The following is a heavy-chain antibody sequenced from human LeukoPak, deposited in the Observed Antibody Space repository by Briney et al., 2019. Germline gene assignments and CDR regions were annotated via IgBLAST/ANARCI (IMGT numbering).Heavy chain of an antibody. J-gene: IGHJ4*02. Sequence: GGSLRLSCAASGFTFSSYAMSWVRQAPGKGLEWVSAISGSGGSTYYADSVKGRFTISRDNCKNTLDLQMNSLKAEDTAVYYCAISPAYYYDSSGYPPGGWGQGTLVTVSS. D-gene: IGHD3-22*01. CDR3: AISPAYYYDSSGYPPGG. V-gene: IGHV3-23*01. CDR1: GFTFSSYA. CDR2: ISGSGGST.